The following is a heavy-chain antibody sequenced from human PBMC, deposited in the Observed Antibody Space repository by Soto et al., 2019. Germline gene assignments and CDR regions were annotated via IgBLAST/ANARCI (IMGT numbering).Heavy chain of an antibody. J-gene: IGHJ4*02. V-gene: IGHV4-34*01. CDR2: INRSGST. Sequence: LSITCAVYGGSFSGYYWSWIRQPPGKGLEWIGEINRSGSTNYNPSLKSRVTISVDTSKNQFSLKLSSVTAADTAVYYCARGLDYVWGSSRYFRLFDYWAQRTLVSVSS. CDR1: GGSFSGYY. CDR3: ARGLDYVWGSSRYFRLFDY. D-gene: IGHD3-16*02.